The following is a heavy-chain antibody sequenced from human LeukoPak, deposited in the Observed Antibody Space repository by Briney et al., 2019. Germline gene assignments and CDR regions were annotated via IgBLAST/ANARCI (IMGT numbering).Heavy chain of an antibody. CDR1: GFTFRSYG. CDR2: ISYDGSNK. V-gene: IGHV3-30*03. CDR3: ARDKWELLGLFDY. Sequence: GRSLRLSCAASGFTFRSYGMHWVRQAPGKGLEWVAVISYDGSNKYYADSVKGRFTISRDNAKNSLYLQMNSLRAEDTAVYYCARDKWELLGLFDYWGQGTLVTVSS. J-gene: IGHJ4*02. D-gene: IGHD1-26*01.